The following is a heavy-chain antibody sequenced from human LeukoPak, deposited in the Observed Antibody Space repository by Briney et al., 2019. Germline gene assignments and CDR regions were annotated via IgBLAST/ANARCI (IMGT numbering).Heavy chain of an antibody. D-gene: IGHD2-2*01. Sequence: GGSLRLSCAASGFTFSSYSMNWVRQAPGKGLEWVSYISSSSSTIYYADSVKGRFTISRDNAKDSLYLQMNSLRDEDTAVYYCARDYCSSTSCYYLNWFDPWGQGTLVTVSS. CDR3: ARDYCSSTSCYYLNWFDP. CDR1: GFTFSSYS. J-gene: IGHJ5*02. CDR2: ISSSSSTI. V-gene: IGHV3-48*02.